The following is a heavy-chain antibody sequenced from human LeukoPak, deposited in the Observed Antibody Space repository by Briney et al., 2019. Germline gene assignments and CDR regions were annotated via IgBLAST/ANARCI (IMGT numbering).Heavy chain of an antibody. D-gene: IGHD3-10*02. V-gene: IGHV3-23*01. CDR3: AKDQVFRVRGVNFDY. J-gene: IGHJ4*02. CDR2: ISGSGGST. Sequence: GGSLRLSCSASGFTFSSYAISSVRQAPGKWLEWVSSISGSGGSTCYADSVKGRFTISRDNSKNTLYLQMNSLRAEDTAVYYCAKDQVFRVRGVNFDYWGQGTLVTVSS. CDR1: GFTFSSYA.